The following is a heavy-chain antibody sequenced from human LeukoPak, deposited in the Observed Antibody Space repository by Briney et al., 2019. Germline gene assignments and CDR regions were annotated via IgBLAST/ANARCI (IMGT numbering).Heavy chain of an antibody. Sequence: PSETLSLTCSVSGYSISRGYYWGFIRQPPGKGLEWIGTIYYSGSTYYNPSLKSRVTISVDTSKNQFSLRLSSVTAADTAIYYCARKLYVVREVTFLNWFDPWGQGTLVTVSS. CDR1: GYSISRGYY. D-gene: IGHD3-10*01. CDR3: ARKLYVVREVTFLNWFDP. V-gene: IGHV4-38-2*02. CDR2: IYYSGST. J-gene: IGHJ5*02.